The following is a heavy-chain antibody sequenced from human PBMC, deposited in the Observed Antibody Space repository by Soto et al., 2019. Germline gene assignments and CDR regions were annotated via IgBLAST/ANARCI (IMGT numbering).Heavy chain of an antibody. D-gene: IGHD2-8*02. V-gene: IGHV3-11*01. CDR1: GFTFSDYY. Sequence: QVQLVESGGGLVKPGGSLRLSCAASGFTFSDYYMTRIRQAPGKGLEWLSYISSSGSIRYYADSVKGRLTISRDNAKNSLFLQMNSLRAEDTALYYCARNQRYCTGGSCFYDIWGQGTMVTVSS. CDR3: ARNQRYCTGGSCFYDI. J-gene: IGHJ3*02. CDR2: ISSSGSIR.